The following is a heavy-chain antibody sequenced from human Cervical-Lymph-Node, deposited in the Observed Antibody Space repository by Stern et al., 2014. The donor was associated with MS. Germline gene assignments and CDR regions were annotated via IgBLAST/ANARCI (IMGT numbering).Heavy chain of an antibody. CDR1: GYRLSGYH. J-gene: IGHJ4*02. CDR3: ARDDALGGLSYGSLDY. V-gene: IGHV1-2*02. Sequence: QVQLGQSGAEVRGPGASMKVSCKSSGYRLSGYHMHWVRLAPGQGLEWMGWIDPKSGGTSYAQKFEGRVTLTRDTSTRTVYMEIKRLTSDDTATYFCARDDALGGLSYGSLDYWGQGTPVTVSS. D-gene: IGHD5-18*01. CDR2: IDPKSGGT.